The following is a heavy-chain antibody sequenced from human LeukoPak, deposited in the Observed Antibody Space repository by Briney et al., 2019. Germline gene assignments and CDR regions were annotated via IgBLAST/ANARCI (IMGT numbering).Heavy chain of an antibody. CDR2: INHSGST. CDR1: GGSFSGYY. Sequence: QSSETLSLTCAVYGGSFSGYYWSWIRQPPRKGLEWIGEINHSGSTNYNPSLKSRVTISVDTSKNQFSLKLSSVTAADTAVYYCARVGGRYCSSTSCYRMVYAIIAFDIWGQGTMVTVSS. V-gene: IGHV4-34*01. J-gene: IGHJ3*02. D-gene: IGHD2-2*01. CDR3: ARVGGRYCSSTSCYRMVYAIIAFDI.